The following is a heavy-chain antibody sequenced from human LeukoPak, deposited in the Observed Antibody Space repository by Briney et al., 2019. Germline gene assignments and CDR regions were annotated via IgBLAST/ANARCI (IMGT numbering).Heavy chain of an antibody. D-gene: IGHD7-27*01. CDR1: GGSVSDYY. V-gene: IGHV4-59*02. CDR2: IYHTGSS. Sequence: SETLSLTCTISGGSVSDYYWSWIRQSPGKGLEGVGYIYHTGSSSYSPSLKSRVTISAATSQNQFSLKLSSVTAADTAVYYCASRKLGNDYWGQGTLVTVSS. J-gene: IGHJ4*02. CDR3: ASRKLGNDY.